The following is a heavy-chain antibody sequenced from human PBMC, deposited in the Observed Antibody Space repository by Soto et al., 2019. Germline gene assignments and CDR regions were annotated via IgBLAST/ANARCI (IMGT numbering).Heavy chain of an antibody. V-gene: IGHV3-30*04. J-gene: IGHJ6*02. CDR1: GFTFSNYA. D-gene: IGHD3-10*01. CDR2: ISYDGRNK. CDR3: ARVSYYGSGSYYNLYYYYGMDV. Sequence: QVQLVESGGGVVQPGRSLRLSCADSGFTFSNYAMHWVRQAPGKGLEWVAVISYDGRNKYYADSVKGRFTISRDNSKNTLYLQMNSLRAEDTAIYYCARVSYYGSGSYYNLYYYYGMDVWGQGTTVTVSS.